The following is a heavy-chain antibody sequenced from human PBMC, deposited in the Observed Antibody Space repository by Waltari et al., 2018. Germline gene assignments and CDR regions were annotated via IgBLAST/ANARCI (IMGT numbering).Heavy chain of an antibody. CDR3: ARSFGGSGSYKFDY. V-gene: IGHV4-39*02. CDR1: RASISTSTHY. J-gene: IGHJ4*02. Sequence: QLQLQESSPRLVRSSETLSLTRTVSRASISTSTHYWAWLRQTPGKGPEWIGSVYYNGHAYYNPSLESRVTMSVDTSKNHFSLDLESVSTPDTSIYFCARSFGGSGSYKFDYWGQGILVTVSS. CDR2: VYYNGHA. D-gene: IGHD3-10*01.